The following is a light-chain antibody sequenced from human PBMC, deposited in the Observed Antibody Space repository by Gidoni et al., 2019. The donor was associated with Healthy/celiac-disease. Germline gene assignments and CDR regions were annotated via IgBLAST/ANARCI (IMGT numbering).Light chain of an antibody. Sequence: DIQLTQSPSFLSASVGDRVTITCWASQGISSYLAWYQQKPGKAPKLLIYAASTLQSGVPSGFSGSGSGTEFTLTISSLQPEDFATYYCQQLNSYPRSFGQGTKLEIK. CDR2: AAS. J-gene: IGKJ2*04. V-gene: IGKV1-9*01. CDR3: QQLNSYPRS. CDR1: QGISSY.